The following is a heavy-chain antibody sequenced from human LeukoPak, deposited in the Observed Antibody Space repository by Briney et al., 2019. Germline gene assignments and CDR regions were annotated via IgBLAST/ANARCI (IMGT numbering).Heavy chain of an antibody. V-gene: IGHV3-21*01. D-gene: IGHD3-22*01. Sequence: GGSLRLSCAASGFTFSSYSMNWVHQAPGKGLEWVSSISSSSSYIYYADSVKGRFTISRDNAKNSLYLQMNSLRAEDTAVYYCARGKTGYYCDSSGSDYWGQGTLVTVSS. J-gene: IGHJ4*02. CDR3: ARGKTGYYCDSSGSDY. CDR1: GFTFSSYS. CDR2: ISSSSSYI.